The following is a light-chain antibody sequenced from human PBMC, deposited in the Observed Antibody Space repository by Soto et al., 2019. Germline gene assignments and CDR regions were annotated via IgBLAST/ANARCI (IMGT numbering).Light chain of an antibody. CDR3: QQYNNWPRT. CDR1: QSVSSN. V-gene: IGKV3-15*01. CDR2: DAS. Sequence: EIVMTQSPATLSVSPGEGATLSCRASQSVSSNLALYQLKPGQAPRLLIHDASTRATGIPARFSGSGSGTEFTHTISSLQSEDFAVYYCQQYNNWPRTFGQGTKVDIK. J-gene: IGKJ1*01.